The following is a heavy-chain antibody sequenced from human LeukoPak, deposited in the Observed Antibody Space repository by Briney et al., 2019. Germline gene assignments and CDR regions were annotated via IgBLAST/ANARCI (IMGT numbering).Heavy chain of an antibody. Sequence: ASVKDSCKASDYTFTRYGVCWVRQAPGQELEWMGWLSAYNDNINYAQRLQGRVTMTTDTSTSTAYMELKSLRPEDTAVYYCARRPNNSGGGNCRSAWFVPWGEGALVTASS. V-gene: IGHV1-18*01. J-gene: IGHJ5*02. CDR2: LSAYNDNI. CDR3: ARRPNNSGGGNCRSAWFVP. D-gene: IGHD2-21*01. CDR1: DYTFTRYG.